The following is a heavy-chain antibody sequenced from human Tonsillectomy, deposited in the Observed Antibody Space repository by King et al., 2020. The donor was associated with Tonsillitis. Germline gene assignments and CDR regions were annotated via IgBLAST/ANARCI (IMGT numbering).Heavy chain of an antibody. CDR2: ISGYNGAT. J-gene: IGHJ4*02. D-gene: IGHD3/OR15-3a*01. V-gene: IGHV1-18*01. CDR3: ATTGYYTGDFDY. Sequence: QLVQSGGEVKKPGASVKISCKASGYNFAAYGITRMRQAAGQGPEWMGWISGYNGATNYAQNLQGRLTMTTDKSTSTAYMELRSLRSDDTAMYFCATTGYYTGDFDYWGQGTLVTVSS. CDR1: GYNFAAYG.